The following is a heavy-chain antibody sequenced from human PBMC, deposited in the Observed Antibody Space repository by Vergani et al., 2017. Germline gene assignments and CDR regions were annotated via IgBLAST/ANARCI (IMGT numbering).Heavy chain of an antibody. CDR1: GFTFSSYS. CDR3: ARVGWFGEFGSNYFDY. J-gene: IGHJ4*02. D-gene: IGHD3-10*01. V-gene: IGHV3-21*01. CDR2: ISSSSSYI. Sequence: EVQLLESGGGLVQPGGSLRLSCAASGFTFSSYSMNWVRQAPGKGLEWVSSISSSSSYIYYADSVKGRFTISRDNAKNSLYLQMNSLRAEDTAVYYCARVGWFGEFGSNYFDYWGQGTLVTVSS.